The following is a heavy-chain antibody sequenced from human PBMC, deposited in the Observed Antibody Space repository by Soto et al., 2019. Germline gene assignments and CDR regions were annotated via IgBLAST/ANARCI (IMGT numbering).Heavy chain of an antibody. D-gene: IGHD3-3*01. V-gene: IGHV3-30*18. CDR1: GFTFSSYG. J-gene: IGHJ6*02. CDR2: ISYDGSNK. Sequence: GGSLRLSCAASGFTFSSYGMRWVRQAPGKGLEWVAVISYDGSNKYYADSVKGRFTISRDNSKNTLYLQMNSLRAEDTAVYYCANGVGYYDFWSGYRKDYYYGMDVWGQGTTVTVSS. CDR3: ANGVGYYDFWSGYRKDYYYGMDV.